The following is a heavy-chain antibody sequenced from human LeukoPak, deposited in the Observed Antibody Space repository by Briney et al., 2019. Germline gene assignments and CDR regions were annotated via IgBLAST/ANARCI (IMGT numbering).Heavy chain of an antibody. J-gene: IGHJ6*04. CDR1: GFTFSSYE. D-gene: IGHD3-10*02. Sequence: GGSLRLSCAASGFTFSSYEMNWVRQAPGKGLEWDSYISSSGSTIYYADSVKGRFTISRDNAKNSLYLQMNSLRAEDTAVYYCAELGITMIGGVWGKGTTVTISS. CDR3: AELGITMIGGV. CDR2: ISSSGSTI. V-gene: IGHV3-48*03.